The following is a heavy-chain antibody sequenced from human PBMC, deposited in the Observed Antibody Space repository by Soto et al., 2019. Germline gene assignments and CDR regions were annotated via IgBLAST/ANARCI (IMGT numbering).Heavy chain of an antibody. CDR2: ISGSGGST. J-gene: IGHJ6*03. V-gene: IGHV3-23*01. Sequence: GGSLRLSCAASGFTFSSYAMSWVRQAPGKGLEWVSAISGSGGSTYYADSVKGRFTISRNNSKNTLYLQMNSLRAEDTAVYYCAKGPPAGYGDTLDYYYMDVWGKGTTVTVSS. D-gene: IGHD4-17*01. CDR1: GFTFSSYA. CDR3: AKGPPAGYGDTLDYYYMDV.